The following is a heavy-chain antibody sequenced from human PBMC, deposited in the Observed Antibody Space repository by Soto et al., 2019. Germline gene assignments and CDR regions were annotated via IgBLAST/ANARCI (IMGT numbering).Heavy chain of an antibody. J-gene: IGHJ4*02. CDR1: GYTFTSYS. V-gene: IGHV1-18*01. D-gene: IGHD2-2*01. Sequence: ASVKVSCKASGYTFTSYSMSWVRQAPGQGLEWMGWINAYNGDTNYAQKVQGRVSMTTDASTSTVYMELRSLRSDDTAVYYCAREVIGYCSTTSCPFDYWGQGTPVTVSS. CDR3: AREVIGYCSTTSCPFDY. CDR2: INAYNGDT.